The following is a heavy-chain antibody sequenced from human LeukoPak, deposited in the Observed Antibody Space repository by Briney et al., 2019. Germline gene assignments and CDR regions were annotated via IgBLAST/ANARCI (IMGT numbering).Heavy chain of an antibody. CDR2: ISGSGGST. CDR3: AKAEKSIAAAGVDWFDP. D-gene: IGHD6-13*01. J-gene: IGHJ5*02. Sequence: GGSLRLSCAVSGFTFSSYAMSWVRQAPGKGLEWVSAISGSGGSTYYADSVKGRFTISRDNSKNTLYLQMNSLRAEDTAVYYCAKAEKSIAAAGVDWFDPWGQGTLVTVSS. CDR1: GFTFSSYA. V-gene: IGHV3-23*01.